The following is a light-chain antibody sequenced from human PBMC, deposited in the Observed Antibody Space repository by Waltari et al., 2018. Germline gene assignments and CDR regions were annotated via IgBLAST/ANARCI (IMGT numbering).Light chain of an antibody. CDR3: QTTDIGGAV. CDR2: GYS. CDR1: ALPKQH. J-gene: IGLJ2*01. V-gene: IGLV3-25*03. Sequence: YELTQPPSVSVSPGQTARITCSGDALPKQHAYWYQQKPGQAPVWVVYGYSQRPSGIPWRFSGTTSRTTVALTISGDQAEDEADYYCQTTDIGGAVFGGGTTLTVL.